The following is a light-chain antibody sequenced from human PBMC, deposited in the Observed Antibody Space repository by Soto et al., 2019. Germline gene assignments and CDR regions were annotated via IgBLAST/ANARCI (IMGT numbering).Light chain of an antibody. CDR2: GAS. Sequence: DTVLTQSPGTLSLSPGERATLSCRVSQTISTTYLAWYQQKPGQAPRLLTYGASSRATGIPDRFGGSGSGTDFTLTISRLEPEDFAVYYCQQYGSSPPWTFGQGTRVEIK. J-gene: IGKJ1*01. CDR3: QQYGSSPPWT. V-gene: IGKV3-20*01. CDR1: QTISTTY.